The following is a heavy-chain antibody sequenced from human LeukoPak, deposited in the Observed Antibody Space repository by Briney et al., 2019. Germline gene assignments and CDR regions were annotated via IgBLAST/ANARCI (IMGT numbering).Heavy chain of an antibody. J-gene: IGHJ4*02. D-gene: IGHD5-18*01. Sequence: GGSLRLSCAASGFTFSSYAMSWVRQAPGKGLEWVSAISDSGGSTYYADSVKGRFTISRDNSKNTLYLQMNSLRAEDTAVYYCAKGLHYYIYGSMNYWGQGTLVTVSS. CDR2: ISDSGGST. CDR3: AKGLHYYIYGSMNY. V-gene: IGHV3-23*01. CDR1: GFTFSSYA.